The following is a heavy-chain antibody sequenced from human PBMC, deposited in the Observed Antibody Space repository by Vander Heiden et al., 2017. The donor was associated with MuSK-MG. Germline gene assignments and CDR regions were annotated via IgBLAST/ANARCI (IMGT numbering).Heavy chain of an antibody. Sequence: EVQLVESGGGLVQPGGSLRLSCAASGFTFSTYSMNWVRQAPGKGLEWLSYISSSSDWIDYADSVKGRFTISRDSAKNSLFLQMNSLRAEDTAVYYCARDYDYAFDGWGQGTMVIVSS. CDR2: ISSSSDWI. J-gene: IGHJ3*01. D-gene: IGHD5-12*01. CDR1: GFTFSTYS. V-gene: IGHV3-48*01. CDR3: ARDYDYAFDG.